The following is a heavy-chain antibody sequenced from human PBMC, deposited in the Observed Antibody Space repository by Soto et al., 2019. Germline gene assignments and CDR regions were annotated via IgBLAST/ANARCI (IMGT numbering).Heavy chain of an antibody. CDR1: GFTFSSYS. V-gene: IGHV3-48*02. CDR2: ISSGGITI. D-gene: IGHD1-26*01. CDR3: ARGLGFAFDI. Sequence: EVQLVESGGGLVQPGGSLRLSCAASGFTFSSYSMNWVRQAPGKGLEWVSYISSGGITIYYTGSVKGRFTISRDNAKNSLYLQMNSLRDEDTAVYYCARGLGFAFDIWGQGTMVTVSS. J-gene: IGHJ3*02.